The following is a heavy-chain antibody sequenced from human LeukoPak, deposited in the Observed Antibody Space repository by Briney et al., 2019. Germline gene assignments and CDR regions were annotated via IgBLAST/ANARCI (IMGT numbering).Heavy chain of an antibody. CDR3: STEEGELPRDYMDV. Sequence: PGGSLRLSCASSGFTFSSYSMKWVRQAPGKGLEWVSSISSSSSYIYYADSVKGRFTISRDNAKNSLYLQMNSLRAEDTAVYYCSTEEGELPRDYMDVWGKGTTVTVSS. CDR1: GFTFSSYS. D-gene: IGHD1-26*01. CDR2: ISSSSSYI. V-gene: IGHV3-21*01. J-gene: IGHJ6*03.